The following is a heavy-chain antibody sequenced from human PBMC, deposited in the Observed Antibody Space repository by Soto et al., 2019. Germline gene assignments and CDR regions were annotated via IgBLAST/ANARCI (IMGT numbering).Heavy chain of an antibody. Sequence: QVQLVESGGGVVQPGNSLRLSCAGSGFPFSAEAMHWVRQAPGKGLEWVAAISYDGNNKNHADSVKGRFTVSRDNSKNTLYLQIYSLRPEDTAVYYCERDYSSGWCLDYWGQGSLVTVSS. J-gene: IGHJ4*02. CDR1: GFPFSAEA. CDR3: ERDYSSGWCLDY. V-gene: IGHV3-30-3*01. D-gene: IGHD6-13*01. CDR2: ISYDGNNK.